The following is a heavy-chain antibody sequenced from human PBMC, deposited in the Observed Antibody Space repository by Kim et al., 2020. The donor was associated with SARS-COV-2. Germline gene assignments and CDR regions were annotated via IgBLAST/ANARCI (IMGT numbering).Heavy chain of an antibody. J-gene: IGHJ5*02. V-gene: IGHV4-61*02. CDR3: ARASPGHFDCFPHCNWFDP. Sequence: SETLSLTCTVSGGSISSGSYYWSWIRQPAGKGLEWIGRIYTSGSTNYNPSLKSRVTISVDTSKNQFSLKLSSVTAADTAVYYCARASPGHFDCFPHCNWFDPWGQGTLVTVSS. D-gene: IGHD3-9*01. CDR2: IYTSGST. CDR1: GGSISSGSYY.